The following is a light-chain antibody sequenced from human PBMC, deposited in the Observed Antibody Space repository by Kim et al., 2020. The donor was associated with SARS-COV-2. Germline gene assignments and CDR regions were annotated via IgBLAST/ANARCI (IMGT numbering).Light chain of an antibody. CDR2: GRN. J-gene: IGLJ1*01. CDR3: NSRDSTGKRWV. CDR1: SLRSYS. V-gene: IGLV3-19*01. Sequence: ALGQTVKITYQGDSLRSYSASWYQQKPGQAPILVIYGRNNRPSGIPDRFSGSSSVNTASLTITGAQAEDEADYYCNSRDSTGKRWVFGTGTKVTVL.